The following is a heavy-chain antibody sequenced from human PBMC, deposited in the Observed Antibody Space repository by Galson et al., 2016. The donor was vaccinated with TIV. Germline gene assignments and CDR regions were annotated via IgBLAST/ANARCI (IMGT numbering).Heavy chain of an antibody. CDR1: GYTFRNYG. J-gene: IGHJ6*02. CDR3: ARALDTSTNTAYFYYYGLDV. Sequence: SVKVSCKASGYTFRNYGITWIRQAPGQGLEWMGGIIPIFGMTNYAQKFQGRVTITADESTSTIYMELSNLRSADTADYFCARALDTSTNTAYFYYYGLDVWGQGTTVTVSS. D-gene: IGHD5-18*01. V-gene: IGHV1-69*13. CDR2: IIPIFGMT.